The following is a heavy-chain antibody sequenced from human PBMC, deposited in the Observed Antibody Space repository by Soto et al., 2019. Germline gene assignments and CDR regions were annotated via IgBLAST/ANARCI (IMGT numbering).Heavy chain of an antibody. CDR1: GGTFSKYA. V-gene: IGHV1-69*01. Sequence: QVQLVQSGAEVKKPGSSVKVSCKASGGTFSKYAISWVRQAPGQGPEWMGGIIPIFGTANYAQKFQGRVTINADEYTSTAYMELSSLRSEDTAVYYCARGDIFTGSLDYWGQGTLVTVSS. CDR3: ARGDIFTGSLDY. J-gene: IGHJ4*02. CDR2: IIPIFGTA. D-gene: IGHD3-9*01.